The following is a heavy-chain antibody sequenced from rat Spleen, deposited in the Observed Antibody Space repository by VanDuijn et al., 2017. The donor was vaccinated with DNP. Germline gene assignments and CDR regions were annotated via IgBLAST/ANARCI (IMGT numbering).Heavy chain of an antibody. CDR2: ITSSGGST. CDR3: TRARGAMDA. J-gene: IGHJ4*01. D-gene: IGHD1-11*01. CDR1: GFTFSGYY. V-gene: IGHV5-27*01. Sequence: EVQLVESGGGLVQPGRSLKLSCAASGFTFSGYYMAWVRQAPMKGLEWVASITSSGGSTYYPDSVKGRFTISRDNAKSTLYLQMNSLRSEDTATYFCTRARGAMDAWGQGTSVTVSS.